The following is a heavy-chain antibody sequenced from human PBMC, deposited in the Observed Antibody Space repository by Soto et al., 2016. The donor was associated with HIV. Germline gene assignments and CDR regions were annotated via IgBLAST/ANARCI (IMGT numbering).Heavy chain of an antibody. CDR2: ISRSSTYI. CDR1: EFTSRTYS. V-gene: IGHV3-21*01. J-gene: IGHJ4*02. CDR3: ARAETYSSSYQD. Sequence: EVQLVESGGGLVKPGESLRLSCTGSEFTSRTYSMNWVRQAPGKGLEWVSSISRSSTYIYYADSVKGRFTISRDNAKNLLYLQMNSLRAEDTAVYYCARAETYSSSYQDWGQGTLVTVSS. D-gene: IGHD6-13*01.